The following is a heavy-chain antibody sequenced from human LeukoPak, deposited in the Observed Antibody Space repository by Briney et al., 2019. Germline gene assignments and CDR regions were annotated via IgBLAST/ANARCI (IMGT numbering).Heavy chain of an antibody. CDR3: ARGRFIVVVPAAGGPLGY. J-gene: IGHJ4*02. V-gene: IGHV1-46*01. CDR1: GYTFTSYY. CDR2: INPSGGST. D-gene: IGHD2-2*01. Sequence: ASVKVSCKASGYTFTSYYMHWVRQAPGQGLEWMGIINPSGGSTSYAQKFQGRVTMTRDMPTSTVYMELSSLRSEDTAVYYCARGRFIVVVPAAGGPLGYWGQGTLVTVSS.